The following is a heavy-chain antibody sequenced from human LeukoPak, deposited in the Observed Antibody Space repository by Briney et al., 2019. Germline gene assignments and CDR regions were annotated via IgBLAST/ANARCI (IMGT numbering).Heavy chain of an antibody. J-gene: IGHJ4*02. CDR1: GYRFTNYA. CDR2: INVGNGHT. CDR3: ARDGQYYYDTPGLYGGLNL. D-gene: IGHD3-22*01. V-gene: IGHV1-3*03. Sequence: GASVKVSCKASGYRFTNYAMNWVRQAPGQRFEWMGWINVGNGHTKYSQDFQDRVTLTRDTSANTVYMQLSSLRPEDMAIYYCARDGQYYYDTPGLYGGLNLWGQGALVTVSS.